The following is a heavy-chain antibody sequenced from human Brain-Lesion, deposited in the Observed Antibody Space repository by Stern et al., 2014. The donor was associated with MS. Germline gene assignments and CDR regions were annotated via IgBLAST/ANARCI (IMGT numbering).Heavy chain of an antibody. D-gene: IGHD2-2*01. CDR1: GGSISSGGYY. Sequence: VQLVESGPGLVKPSQTLSLSCTVSGGSISSGGYYWSWIRQPAGKGLEWIGRIFNSGSTSYNPFPKSRGTISIDTSKTQFSLRLNSMTAADTAVYYCARGRVVPGFQYYATDVWGQGTTVIVSS. CDR3: ARGRVVPGFQYYATDV. CDR2: IFNSGST. J-gene: IGHJ6*02. V-gene: IGHV4-61*02.